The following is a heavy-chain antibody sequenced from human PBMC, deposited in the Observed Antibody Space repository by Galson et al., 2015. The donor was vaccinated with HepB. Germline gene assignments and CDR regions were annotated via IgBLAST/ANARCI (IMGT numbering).Heavy chain of an antibody. D-gene: IGHD3-16*02. CDR2: IWYDGSNK. CDR1: GFTFSSYG. Sequence: SLRLSCAASGFTFSSYGMHWVRQAPGKGLEWVAVIWYDGSNKYYADSVKGRFTISRDNSKNTLYLQMNSLRAEDTAVYYCARVPYREIVYYYYGMDVWGQGTTVTVSS. CDR3: ARVPYREIVYYYYGMDV. J-gene: IGHJ6*02. V-gene: IGHV3-33*01.